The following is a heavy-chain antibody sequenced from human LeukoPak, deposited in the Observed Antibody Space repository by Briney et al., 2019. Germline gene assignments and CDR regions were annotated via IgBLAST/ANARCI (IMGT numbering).Heavy chain of an antibody. Sequence: PGGSLRLSCAASGFTFSSYWMHWVRQAPGKGLVWVSRINSDGSSTSYADSVKGRFTISRDNAKNTLYLQMNSLRAEDTAVYYCARGDSYVWGSYPDDAFDIWGQGTMVTVSS. CDR3: ARGDSYVWGSYPDDAFDI. CDR2: INSDGSST. D-gene: IGHD3-16*02. CDR1: GFTFSSYW. J-gene: IGHJ3*02. V-gene: IGHV3-74*01.